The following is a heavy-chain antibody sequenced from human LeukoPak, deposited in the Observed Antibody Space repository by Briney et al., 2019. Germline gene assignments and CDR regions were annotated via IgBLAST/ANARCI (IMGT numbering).Heavy chain of an antibody. J-gene: IGHJ5*02. V-gene: IGHV4-31*03. Sequence: SETLSLTCTVSGGSISSGDYYWSWIRQHPGKGPEWIGHISYSGSTYYNPSLKSRIIISVDTSKNYFSLKLSSVTAADTAVYYRARLTTTVSAWFDPWGQGTVVTVSS. CDR2: ISYSGST. CDR1: GGSISSGDYY. CDR3: ARLTTTVSAWFDP. D-gene: IGHD4/OR15-4a*01.